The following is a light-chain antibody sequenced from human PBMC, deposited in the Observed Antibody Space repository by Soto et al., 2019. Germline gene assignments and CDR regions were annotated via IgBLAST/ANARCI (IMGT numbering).Light chain of an antibody. V-gene: IGKV3-20*01. Sequence: EIVLTQSPGTLSLSPGERATLSCRASQNIDGNFLVWHQQKPGQAPRLLINAAFTRATGIPDRFSGSGAGTEYSLTISSLQPEDNGTYYCQQYENLPLTFGGGTKVEIK. J-gene: IGKJ4*01. CDR3: QQYENLPLT. CDR1: QNIDGNF. CDR2: AAF.